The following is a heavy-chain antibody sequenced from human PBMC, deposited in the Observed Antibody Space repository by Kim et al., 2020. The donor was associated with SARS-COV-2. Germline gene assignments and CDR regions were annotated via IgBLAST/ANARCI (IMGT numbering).Heavy chain of an antibody. CDR2: ISSSSSYT. D-gene: IGHD2-15*01. J-gene: IGHJ2*01. CDR1: GFTFSDYY. V-gene: IGHV3-11*06. Sequence: GGSLRLSCAASGFTFSDYYMSWIRQAPGKGLEWVSYISSSSSYTNYADSVKGRFTISRDNAKNSLYLQMNSLRAEDTAVYYCASTPGVCSGGSCYPSYWYFDLWGRGTLVTVSS. CDR3: ASTPGVCSGGSCYPSYWYFDL.